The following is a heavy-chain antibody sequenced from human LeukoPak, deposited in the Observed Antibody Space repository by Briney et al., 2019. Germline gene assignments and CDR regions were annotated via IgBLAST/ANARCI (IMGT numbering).Heavy chain of an antibody. CDR2: IYYSGST. Sequence: SETLSLTCTVSGGSISSYYWSWIRQTPGKGLEWIGYIYYSGSTNYNPSLKSRVTISVDMSKNQCSLKLSSVTAADTAVYYCARAGKTGDLDYWGQGTLVTVSS. CDR1: GGSISSYY. CDR3: ARAGKTGDLDY. V-gene: IGHV4-59*01. J-gene: IGHJ4*02. D-gene: IGHD7-27*01.